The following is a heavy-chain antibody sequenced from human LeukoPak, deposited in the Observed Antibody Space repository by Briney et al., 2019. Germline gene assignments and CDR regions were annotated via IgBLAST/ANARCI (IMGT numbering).Heavy chain of an antibody. CDR1: GFTFNNYA. D-gene: IGHD6-19*01. CDR2: ISGSGGNT. Sequence: PGGSLRLSCAASGFTFNNYAMSWVRQAPGKGLEWVSAISGSGGNTYYADSVKGRFTISRDNSQNTLYVQMNSLRAEDTAVYYCAKDQGYSSAWYSRDGFDMWGQGTMVTVSS. CDR3: AKDQGYSSAWYSRDGFDM. V-gene: IGHV3-23*01. J-gene: IGHJ3*02.